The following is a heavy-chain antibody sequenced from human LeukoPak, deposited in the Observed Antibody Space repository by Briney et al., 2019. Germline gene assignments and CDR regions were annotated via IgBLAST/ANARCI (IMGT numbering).Heavy chain of an antibody. V-gene: IGHV4-59*01. CDR2: LYYSGST. Sequence: PSENLSLNGSVSGDSISSNYWRRMRHPPGHELVGSGNLYYSGSTNYNPSLKSRVSISVDTTKNQFSLKLSSVTAADTAVYYCARTLYCYDSSGYSPHFDYWGQGTLVTVSS. CDR1: GDSISSNY. D-gene: IGHD3-22*01. CDR3: ARTLYCYDSSGYSPHFDY. J-gene: IGHJ4*02.